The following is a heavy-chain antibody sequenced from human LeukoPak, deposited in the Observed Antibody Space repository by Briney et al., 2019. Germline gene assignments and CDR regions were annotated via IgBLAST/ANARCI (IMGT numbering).Heavy chain of an antibody. Sequence: GALRLSCAASGFTFSSHSMNWVRQTPGKGLEWISYISSSSTIIHYADSVKGRFTISRDDAKNSLYLQMNSLRVDDTAIYYCAKEGIYLKSSLEDWGQGTPVTVSS. CDR2: ISSSSTII. J-gene: IGHJ4*02. CDR1: GFTFSSHS. V-gene: IGHV3-48*01. D-gene: IGHD2/OR15-2a*01. CDR3: AKEGIYLKSSLED.